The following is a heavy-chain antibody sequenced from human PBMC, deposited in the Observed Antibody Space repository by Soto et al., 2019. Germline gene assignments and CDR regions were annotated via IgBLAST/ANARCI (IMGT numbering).Heavy chain of an antibody. CDR3: VREWRLRFDH. Sequence: GGSLRLSCAASGFPIDSVAMHWVRQAPGAGLEYVAGIWYDGSEEYYADSVKGRFTISRDISKNTFYLQMNRLRAEDTALYYCVREWRLRFDHWGQGTLVTVSS. CDR1: GFPIDSVA. J-gene: IGHJ4*02. CDR2: IWYDGSEE. V-gene: IGHV3-33*01. D-gene: IGHD2-15*01.